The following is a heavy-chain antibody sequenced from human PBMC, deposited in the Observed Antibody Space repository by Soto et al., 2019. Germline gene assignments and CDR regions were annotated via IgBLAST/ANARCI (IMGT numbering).Heavy chain of an antibody. Sequence: QITLKESGPTLVKPTQTFTLTCTYSGFSLRTTGVGVGWIRQPPGKAMEWLGIFYWVDDKRYSPSPKNRPTLTLDIPKILMVLTLTNIDHVDTATYFCAHTYYLPFDYWGQGTLVIVSS. CDR3: AHTYYLPFDY. V-gene: IGHV2-5*02. J-gene: IGHJ4*02. CDR2: FYWVDDK. CDR1: GFSLRTTGVG. D-gene: IGHD3-22*01.